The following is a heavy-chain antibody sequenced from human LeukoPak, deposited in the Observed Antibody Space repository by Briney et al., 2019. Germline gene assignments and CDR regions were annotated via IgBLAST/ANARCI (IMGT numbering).Heavy chain of an antibody. CDR3: AKDSGGSVLED. D-gene: IGHD2-15*01. CDR2: ISYDGTNA. V-gene: IGHV3-30*18. Sequence: GGSLRLSCAASGFIFSGSVMHWVRQAPGKGLEWVAIISYDGTNANYGDSVKGRFTISRDNSKSTLYLHMNSLRHDDTAVYYCAKDSGGSVLEDWGHGSLVIVSS. J-gene: IGHJ4*01. CDR1: GFIFSGSV.